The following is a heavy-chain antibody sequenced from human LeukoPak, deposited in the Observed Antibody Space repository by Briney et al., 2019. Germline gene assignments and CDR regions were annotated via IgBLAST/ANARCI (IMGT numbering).Heavy chain of an antibody. CDR3: VKSVAGTRGWFDS. J-gene: IGHJ5*01. CDR2: IWYDGSDK. Sequence: GGSLRLSCAASGFTFSSYGMHWVRRAPGKGLEWVALIWYDGSDKDYGDSVKGRFTISRDNSKNTMYLQMNSLRADDTAVYYCVKSVAGTRGWFDSWGQATLVIVSS. CDR1: GFTFSSYG. V-gene: IGHV3-33*03.